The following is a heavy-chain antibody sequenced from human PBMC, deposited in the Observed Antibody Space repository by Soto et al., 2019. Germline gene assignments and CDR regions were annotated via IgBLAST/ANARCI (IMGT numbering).Heavy chain of an antibody. CDR2: ISGRGGDT. CDR1: GFTFSSYS. J-gene: IGHJ4*02. V-gene: IGHV3-23*01. CDR3: AKDAVGRRWNYAFDY. D-gene: IGHD1-7*01. Sequence: GGSLRLSCAASGFTFSSYSMSWVRQAPGKGLEWVSAISGRGGDTYYADSVKGRFTISRDNSKNTLYLQMNSLRAEDTALYYCAKDAVGRRWNYAFDYWGQGTLVTVSS.